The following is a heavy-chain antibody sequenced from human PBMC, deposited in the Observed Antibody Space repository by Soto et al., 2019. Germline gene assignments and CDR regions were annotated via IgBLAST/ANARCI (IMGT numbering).Heavy chain of an antibody. CDR1: GYTFTSHG. J-gene: IGHJ6*02. D-gene: IGHD1-1*01. V-gene: IGHV1-18*01. CDR3: GRCIQPSVPSATDV. Sequence: QVHLVQSGLEVRKPGASVRLSCKASGYTFTSHGISWVRQAPGQGLEWVGWISPFNGRRDIGDSFQGRVSMSTDTGSAYMGVRGLRFDDTAIYFCGRCIQPSVPSATDVWGQGTTVIVSS. CDR2: ISPFNGRR.